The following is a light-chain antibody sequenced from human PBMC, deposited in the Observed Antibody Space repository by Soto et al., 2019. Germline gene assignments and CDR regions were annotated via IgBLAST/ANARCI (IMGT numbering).Light chain of an antibody. CDR2: DVN. J-gene: IGLJ1*01. Sequence: QSALTQPASGSGFPGQSITISCTGTSSDVGGYNYVSWYQQHPGKAPKLMIYDVNNRPSGVSNRFSGSKSGNTASLTISGLQAEDEADYYCSSYTSTSTLHYVFGTGTKVTVL. V-gene: IGLV2-14*01. CDR3: SSYTSTSTLHYV. CDR1: SSDVGGYNY.